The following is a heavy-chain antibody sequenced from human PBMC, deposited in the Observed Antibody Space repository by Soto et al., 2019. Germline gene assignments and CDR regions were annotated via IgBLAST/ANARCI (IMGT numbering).Heavy chain of an antibody. J-gene: IGHJ6*02. CDR1: GYALTGYY. D-gene: IGHD6-13*01. CDR2: INPNSGGT. Sequence: ASVKVSCKASGYALTGYYMHWVQQAPGQGLEWMGWINPNSGGTNYAQKFQGWVTMTRDTSISTAYMELSRLRSDDTAVYYCARDRAGIAATGNLSYYGMDVWGQGTTVTVSS. V-gene: IGHV1-2*04. CDR3: ARDRAGIAATGNLSYYGMDV.